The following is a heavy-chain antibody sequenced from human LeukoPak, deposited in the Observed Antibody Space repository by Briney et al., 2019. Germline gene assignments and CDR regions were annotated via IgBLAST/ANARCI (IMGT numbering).Heavy chain of an antibody. Sequence: PAGGSLRLSCAASGFTFSSYAMHWVRQAPGKGLEWVSYISTSSSTIYYADSVKGRFIISRDNAKNSLYLEMNSLRAEDTAVYYCARSGRLESTSSDYWGQGTLVTVSS. CDR1: GFTFSSYA. D-gene: IGHD2-2*01. V-gene: IGHV3-48*01. CDR3: ARSGRLESTSSDY. J-gene: IGHJ4*02. CDR2: ISTSSSTI.